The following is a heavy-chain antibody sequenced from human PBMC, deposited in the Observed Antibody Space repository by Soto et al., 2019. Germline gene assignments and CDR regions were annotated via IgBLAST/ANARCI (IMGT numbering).Heavy chain of an antibody. V-gene: IGHV4-30-4*01. D-gene: IGHD6-6*01. Sequence: LSLTCTVSGGSISSGDYYWSWIRQPPGKGLEWIGYIYYSGSTYYNPSLKSRVTISVDTSKNQFSLKLSSVTAADTAVYYCARDQIGSSPLYYYYGMDVWGQGTTVTVSS. CDR2: IYYSGST. CDR1: GGSISSGDYY. CDR3: ARDQIGSSPLYYYYGMDV. J-gene: IGHJ6*02.